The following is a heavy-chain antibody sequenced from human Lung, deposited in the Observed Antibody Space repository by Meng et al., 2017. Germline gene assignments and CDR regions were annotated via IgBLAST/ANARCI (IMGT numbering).Heavy chain of an antibody. CDR2: IIPIFGTA. Sequence: SVKVSCKASGGTFSSYAISWVRQAPGQGLEWMGGIIPIFGTANYAQKFQGRVTITADKSTSTAYMELSSLRSEDTAVYYCASRTGYGSFLTDNAFDIWGQGTMVTVSS. J-gene: IGHJ3*02. D-gene: IGHD6-13*01. V-gene: IGHV1-69*06. CDR1: GGTFSSYA. CDR3: ASRTGYGSFLTDNAFDI.